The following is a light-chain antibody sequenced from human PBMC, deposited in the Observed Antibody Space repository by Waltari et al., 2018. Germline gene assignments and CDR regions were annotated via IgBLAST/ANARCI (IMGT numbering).Light chain of an antibody. Sequence: DIQMTQFPSSLSAAVGDRVTITCRASQAIMNPLAWYQQKPGKAPKHLLYDTSRLESGVPSRFSGSGSGTDYTLTITSLQPEDIATYYCQQYYITPPITFGQGTRLEIK. CDR2: DTS. V-gene: IGKV1-NL1*01. CDR1: QAIMNP. CDR3: QQYYITPPIT. J-gene: IGKJ5*01.